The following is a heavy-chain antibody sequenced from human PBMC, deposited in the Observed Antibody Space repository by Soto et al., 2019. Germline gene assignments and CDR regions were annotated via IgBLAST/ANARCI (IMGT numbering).Heavy chain of an antibody. Sequence: TLSLTCAVSGGSISRGGYSWSWIRQPPGKGLEWIGYIYHSGITYYNPSLKSRVTISVDRSKNQFSLKLSSVTAADTAVYYCARVPDRWGQGTLVT. CDR3: ARVPDR. D-gene: IGHD2-2*01. CDR1: GGSISRGGYS. CDR2: IYHSGIT. V-gene: IGHV4-30-2*01. J-gene: IGHJ5*02.